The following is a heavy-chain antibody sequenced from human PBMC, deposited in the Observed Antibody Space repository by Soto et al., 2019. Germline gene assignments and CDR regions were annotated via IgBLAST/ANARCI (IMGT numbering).Heavy chain of an antibody. CDR2: INPGNGNT. D-gene: IGHD1-1*01. CDR1: GFTFSNHA. J-gene: IGHJ6*02. V-gene: IGHV1-3*01. Sequence: QVQLVQSGPEVKKPGASLKVSCKSSGFTFSNHAMHWVRQAPGQRLEWMGWINPGNGNTKYSQRLQDRVTITRDTPASAVYMELSRLKSEDTALYFCARDRTTSTSTYYYGLDVWGPGTTVTVSS. CDR3: ARDRTTSTSTYYYGLDV.